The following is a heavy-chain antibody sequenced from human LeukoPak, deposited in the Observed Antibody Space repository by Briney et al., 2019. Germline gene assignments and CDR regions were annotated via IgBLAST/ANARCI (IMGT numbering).Heavy chain of an antibody. CDR3: ASSEQWLNPFDY. CDR2: IYYSGST. J-gene: IGHJ4*02. Sequence: SETLSLTCTVSGGSISSSSYYWGWIRQPPGKGLEWIGYIYYSGSTNYNPSLKSRVTISVDTSKNQFSLKLSSVTAADTAVYYCASSEQWLNPFDYWGQGTLVTVSS. CDR1: GGSISSSSYY. V-gene: IGHV4-61*05. D-gene: IGHD6-19*01.